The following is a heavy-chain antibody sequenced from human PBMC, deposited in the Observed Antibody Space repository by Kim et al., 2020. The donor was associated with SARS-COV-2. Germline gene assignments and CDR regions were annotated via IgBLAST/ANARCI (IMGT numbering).Heavy chain of an antibody. V-gene: IGHV5-51*01. Sequence: GESLKISCKVTGYSFTSYWIGWVRQMPGKGLEWMGIIYPGDSDTRYSPSFQGQVTISTDKSINTAYLQWSSLQASDTAMYYCARRVGYSRYSWHFDLWGRGTLVTVSS. CDR1: GYSFTSYW. CDR2: IYPGDSDT. D-gene: IGHD4-4*01. CDR3: ARRVGYSRYSWHFDL. J-gene: IGHJ2*01.